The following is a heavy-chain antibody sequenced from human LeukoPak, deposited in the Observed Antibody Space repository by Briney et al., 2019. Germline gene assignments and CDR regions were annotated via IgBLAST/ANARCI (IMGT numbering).Heavy chain of an antibody. Sequence: GASVKVSCKASGYTFTGYYMHWVRQAPGQGLEWMGRINPNSGGTNYAQKFQGRVTMTRDTSISTAYMELSRLRSDDTAVYYCARDQQEFRQTLDAFDIWGQGTMVTVSS. D-gene: IGHD6-13*01. CDR3: ARDQQEFRQTLDAFDI. CDR1: GYTFTGYY. V-gene: IGHV1-2*06. J-gene: IGHJ3*02. CDR2: INPNSGGT.